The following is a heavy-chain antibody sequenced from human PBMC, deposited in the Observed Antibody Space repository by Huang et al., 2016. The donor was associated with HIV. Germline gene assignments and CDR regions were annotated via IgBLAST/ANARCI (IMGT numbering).Heavy chain of an antibody. J-gene: IGHJ4*02. CDR1: GGSFSGYY. Sequence: QVQLRQWGAGLVKPSETLSLTCAVYGGSFSGYYWTWIRQSPGKGVEGIGEINHIGKTNYQPSLKSRVTISKDTAKNQFSLQLTSVSAADTGVYFCAREKAADSAWYGVYYFDYWGEGALVTVTS. V-gene: IGHV4-34*01. D-gene: IGHD6-19*01. CDR3: AREKAADSAWYGVYYFDY. CDR2: INHIGKT.